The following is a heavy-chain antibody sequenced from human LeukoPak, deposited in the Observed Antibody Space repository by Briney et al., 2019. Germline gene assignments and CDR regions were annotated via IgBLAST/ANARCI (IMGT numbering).Heavy chain of an antibody. J-gene: IGHJ6*03. CDR1: GGTFSSYA. V-gene: IGHV1-69*05. Sequence: SVKVSCKASGGTFSSYAISWVRQAPGQGLEWMGGIIPIFGTANYAQKFQGRVTITTDESTSTAYMELSSLRSEDTAVYYCAIAAVAGSQSFYYYMDVWGKGTTVTVSS. D-gene: IGHD6-19*01. CDR2: IIPIFGTA. CDR3: AIAAVAGSQSFYYYMDV.